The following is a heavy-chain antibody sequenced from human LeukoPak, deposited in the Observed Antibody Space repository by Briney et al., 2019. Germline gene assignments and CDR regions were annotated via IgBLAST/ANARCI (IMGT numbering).Heavy chain of an antibody. D-gene: IGHD2-15*01. J-gene: IGHJ5*01. CDR2: IYYSGST. CDR1: GGSISSYY. CDR3: ARCSGGTCYGWFDA. Sequence: SETLSLTCTVSGGSISSYYWSWIRQPPGKGLEWIGYIYYSGSTNYNPSLKSRVTISVDASKNQFSLKLSSVTAADTAVYYCARCSGGTCYGWFDAWGQGTLVTVSS. V-gene: IGHV4-59*01.